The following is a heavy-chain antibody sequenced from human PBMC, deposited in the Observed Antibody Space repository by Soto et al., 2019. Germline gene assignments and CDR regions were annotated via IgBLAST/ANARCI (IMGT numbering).Heavy chain of an antibody. CDR2: ISGSGGST. CDR1: GFTFSSYA. V-gene: IGHV3-23*01. J-gene: IGHJ4*02. D-gene: IGHD6-19*01. Sequence: GGSLRLSCAASGFTFSSYAMSWVRQAPGKGLEWVSAISGSGGSTYYADSVKGRFTISRDNSKNTLYLQMNSLRADDTAVYYCAVPTGIEVTATDFWGQGTRVTVSS. CDR3: AVPTGIEVTATDF.